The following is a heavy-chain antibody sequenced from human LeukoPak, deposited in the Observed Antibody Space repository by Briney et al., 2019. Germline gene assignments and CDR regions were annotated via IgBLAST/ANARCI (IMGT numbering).Heavy chain of an antibody. Sequence: GGSLRLSCVASGFTFSNYDMHWVRQAPGKGLEWVAVISHDGSRIYYIDSVKGRFTVSRANSENTLYLQMNSLRAEDTAVYYCAKGLVTGSLDYWGQGALVTVSS. V-gene: IGHV3-30*18. J-gene: IGHJ4*02. CDR3: AKGLVTGSLDY. CDR1: GFTFSNYD. CDR2: ISHDGSRI. D-gene: IGHD3-10*01.